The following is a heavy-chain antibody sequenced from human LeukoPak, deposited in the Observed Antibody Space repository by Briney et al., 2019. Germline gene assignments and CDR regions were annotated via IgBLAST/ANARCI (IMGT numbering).Heavy chain of an antibody. Sequence: VASVKASCKASGYTFTSYGISWVRQAPGQGLEWMGWISAYNGNTNYAQKFQGRVTMTRDTSISTAYMELSRLRSDDTAVYYCVPGYSSGWDFDYWGQGTLVTVSS. CDR3: VPGYSSGWDFDY. V-gene: IGHV1-18*01. CDR2: ISAYNGNT. CDR1: GYTFTSYG. J-gene: IGHJ4*02. D-gene: IGHD6-19*01.